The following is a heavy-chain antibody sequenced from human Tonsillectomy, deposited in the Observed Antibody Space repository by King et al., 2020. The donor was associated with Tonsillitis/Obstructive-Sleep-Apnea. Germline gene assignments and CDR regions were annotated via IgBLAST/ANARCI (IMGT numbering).Heavy chain of an antibody. J-gene: IGHJ4*02. V-gene: IGHV3-20*04. CDR1: GFHFDDYG. Sequence: VQLVESGGGVVRPGGSLRLSCAASGFHFDDYGMSWVRQAPGKGLEWVSVIDWNGGKTDYAGSVKGRFTISRDNANNSLYLQMNSLRAEETGLYYCAGGSIAVVPVAITTPLECWGQGTLVTVSS. CDR2: IDWNGGKT. D-gene: IGHD2-2*02. CDR3: AGGSIAVVPVAITTPLEC.